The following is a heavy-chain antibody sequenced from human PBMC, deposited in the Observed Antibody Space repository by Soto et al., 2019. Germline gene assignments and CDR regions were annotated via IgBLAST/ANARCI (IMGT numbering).Heavy chain of an antibody. V-gene: IGHV1-46*01. Sequence: ASVKVSCKASGYTFTNYYMHWVPQAPGQGLEWMGVIHYSGATPTYAQKFQARVTMASDTSTSTDYVELSSLTSEDPAGYYCARGGRDLATIGSFDSWGQGTLVPVSS. CDR3: ARGGRDLATIGSFDS. CDR2: IHYSGATP. J-gene: IGHJ4*02. D-gene: IGHD3-16*01. CDR1: GYTFTNYY.